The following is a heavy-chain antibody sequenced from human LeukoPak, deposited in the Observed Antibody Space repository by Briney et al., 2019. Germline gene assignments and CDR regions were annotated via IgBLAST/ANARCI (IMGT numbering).Heavy chain of an antibody. CDR2: INHSGST. V-gene: IGHV4-34*01. CDR1: GGSFSGYY. CDR3: ARGLDGDPREDWFDP. J-gene: IGHJ5*02. D-gene: IGHD4-17*01. Sequence: SETLSLTCAVYGGSFSGYYWSWIRQPPGKGLEWIGEINHSGSTNYNPSLKSRVTISVDTSKNRFSLKLSSVTAADTAVYYCARGLDGDPREDWFDPWGQGTLVTVSS.